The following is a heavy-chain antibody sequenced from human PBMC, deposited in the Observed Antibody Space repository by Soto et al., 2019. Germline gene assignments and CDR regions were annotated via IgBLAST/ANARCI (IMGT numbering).Heavy chain of an antibody. CDR1: GGSISSYY. CDR2: IYYSGST. Sequence: SETLSLTCTVSGGSISSYYWSWIRQPPGKGLEWIGYIYYSGSTNYNPSLKSRVTISVDTSKNQFSLKLSSVTAADTAVYYCARDPHHGMDVWGQGTTVTVSS. J-gene: IGHJ6*02. CDR3: ARDPHHGMDV. V-gene: IGHV4-59*12.